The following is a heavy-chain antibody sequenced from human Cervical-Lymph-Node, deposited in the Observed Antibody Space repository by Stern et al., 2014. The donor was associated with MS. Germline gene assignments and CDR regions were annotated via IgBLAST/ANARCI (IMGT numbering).Heavy chain of an antibody. CDR1: GFSFSSFG. CDR3: ARDRGLNEWNAVADDDALDI. CDR2: IWYDGSKR. V-gene: IGHV3-33*01. Sequence: QVQLVQSGGGVVQPGRSLRLSCAASGFSFSSFGMHWVRQAPGKGLEWVAVIWYDGSKRYYADSVEGRFAISRDNSNNTLSLQMNSLRAEDTAVYSCARDRGLNEWNAVADDDALDIWGPGTMVTVSS. J-gene: IGHJ3*02. D-gene: IGHD6-19*01.